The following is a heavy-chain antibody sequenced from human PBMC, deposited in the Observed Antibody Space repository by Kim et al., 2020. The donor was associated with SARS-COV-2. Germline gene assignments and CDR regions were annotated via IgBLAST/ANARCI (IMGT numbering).Heavy chain of an antibody. CDR2: TYYRSKWYY. Sequence: SQTLSLTCVISGDSVSSDSAAWNWLRQSPSGGLEWLGRTYYRSKWYYDYADSVKSRLTINPDTSKNQFSLQLKSVTPEDTAMYYCARDHQYSIDYWGQGTLVTVSS. CDR1: GDSVSSDSAA. V-gene: IGHV6-1*01. CDR3: ARDHQYSIDY. J-gene: IGHJ4*02. D-gene: IGHD5-12*01.